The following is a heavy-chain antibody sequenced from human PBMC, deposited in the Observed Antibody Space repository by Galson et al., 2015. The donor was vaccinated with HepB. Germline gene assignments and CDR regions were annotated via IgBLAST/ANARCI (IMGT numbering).Heavy chain of an antibody. V-gene: IGHV3-48*03. Sequence: SLRLSCAASGFTFSSYEMNWVRQAPGKGLEWVSYISSTGSTIYYADSVKGRFTISRDNAKNSLYLQMNSLRAEDTAVYYCAREGVSPFDPWGQGTLVTVSS. CDR1: GFTFSSYE. CDR2: ISSTGSTI. D-gene: IGHD3-16*01. CDR3: AREGVSPFDP. J-gene: IGHJ5*02.